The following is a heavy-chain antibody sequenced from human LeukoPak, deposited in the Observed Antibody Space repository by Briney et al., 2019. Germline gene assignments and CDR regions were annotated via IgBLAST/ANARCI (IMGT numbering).Heavy chain of an antibody. V-gene: IGHV1-18*01. CDR1: GYTFTSYG. Sequence: ASVKVSCKASGYTFTSYGISWVRQAPGQGLEWMGWISAYNGNTNYAQKLQGRVTMTTDTSTSTAYMELRSLRSDDTAVYYCAIKRETDYYDSSGYYLEDYWGQGTLVTVSS. CDR2: ISAYNGNT. CDR3: AIKRETDYYDSSGYYLEDY. D-gene: IGHD3-22*01. J-gene: IGHJ4*02.